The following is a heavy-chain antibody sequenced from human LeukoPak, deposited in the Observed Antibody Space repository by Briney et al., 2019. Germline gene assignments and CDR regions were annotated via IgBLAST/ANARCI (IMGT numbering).Heavy chain of an antibody. Sequence: SETLSLTCTVSGGSISSHYWSWIRQPPGKGLEWIGYIYYSGSTNYNPSLKSRVTISVDMSKNQFSLKLSSVTAADTAVYYCARATNYYYHYMDVWGKGTTVTVSS. J-gene: IGHJ6*03. D-gene: IGHD1-26*01. CDR3: ARATNYYYHYMDV. V-gene: IGHV4-59*11. CDR2: IYYSGST. CDR1: GGSISSHY.